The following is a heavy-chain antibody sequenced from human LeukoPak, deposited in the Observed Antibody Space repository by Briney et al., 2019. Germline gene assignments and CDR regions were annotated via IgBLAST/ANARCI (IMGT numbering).Heavy chain of an antibody. CDR1: GFTFNNYW. D-gene: IGHD6-19*01. CDR2: INGDGSTT. CDR3: AKGPQTRIAVAGPFDY. Sequence: GGSLRLSCAASGFTFNNYWMHWVRQAPGTGLEWVSRINGDGSTTAYADFVKGRFTISRDNAKNSLYLQMNSLRAEDMALYYCAKGPQTRIAVAGPFDYWGQGTLVTVSS. J-gene: IGHJ4*02. V-gene: IGHV3-74*01.